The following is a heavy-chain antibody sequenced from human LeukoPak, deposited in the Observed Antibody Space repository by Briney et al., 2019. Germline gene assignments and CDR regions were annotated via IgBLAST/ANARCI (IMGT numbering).Heavy chain of an antibody. D-gene: IGHD3-10*01. CDR2: IYYSGST. CDR1: GGSISSYY. Sequence: SETLSLTCTVSGGSISSYYWSWIRQPPGKGLEWIGYIYYSGSTNYNPSLKSRVTISVDTSKNQFSLKLSSVTAADTAVYYCAGAYYGSGSSTILFDPWGQGTLVTVSS. J-gene: IGHJ5*02. CDR3: AGAYYGSGSSTILFDP. V-gene: IGHV4-59*08.